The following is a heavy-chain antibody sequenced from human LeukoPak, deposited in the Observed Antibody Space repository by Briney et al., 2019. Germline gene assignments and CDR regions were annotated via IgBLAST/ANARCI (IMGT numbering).Heavy chain of an antibody. CDR1: GFTFSSYA. D-gene: IGHD6-13*01. CDR3: ARELKAAGSFDY. Sequence: GSLRLSCAASGFTFSSYAMSWVRQAPGKGLEWIGYIYYSGSTNYNPSLKSRVTISVDTSKNQFSLKLSSVTAADTAVYYCARELKAAGSFDYWGQGTLVTVSS. CDR2: IYYSGST. J-gene: IGHJ4*02. V-gene: IGHV4-59*01.